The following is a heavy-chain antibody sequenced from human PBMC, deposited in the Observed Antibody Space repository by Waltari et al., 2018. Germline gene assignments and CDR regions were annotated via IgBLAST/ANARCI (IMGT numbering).Heavy chain of an antibody. CDR1: GYSISSGYY. J-gene: IGHJ3*02. CDR3: ARDRYRLEMATITGRAFDI. Sequence: QVQLQESGPGLVKPSETLSLTCAVSGYSISSGYYWGWIRQPPGKGLEWIGSIYHSGSTYYNPSLKSRVTISVDTSKNQFSLKLSSVTAADTAVYYCARDRYRLEMATITGRAFDIWGQGTMVTVSS. CDR2: IYHSGST. D-gene: IGHD5-12*01. V-gene: IGHV4-38-2*02.